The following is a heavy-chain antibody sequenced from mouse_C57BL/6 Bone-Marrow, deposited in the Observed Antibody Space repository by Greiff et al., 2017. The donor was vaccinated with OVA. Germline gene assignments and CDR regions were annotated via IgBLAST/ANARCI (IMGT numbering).Heavy chain of an antibody. CDR3: ARDGVTGSFDY. D-gene: IGHD4-1*01. CDR1: GFTFSSYA. J-gene: IGHJ2*01. Sequence: EVKVEESGGGLVKPGGSLKLSCAASGFTFSSYAMSWVRQTPEKRLEWVATISDGGSYTYYPDNVKGRFTISRDNAKNNLYLQMSHLKSEDTAMYYCARDGVTGSFDYWGQGTTLTVSS. V-gene: IGHV5-4*01. CDR2: ISDGGSYT.